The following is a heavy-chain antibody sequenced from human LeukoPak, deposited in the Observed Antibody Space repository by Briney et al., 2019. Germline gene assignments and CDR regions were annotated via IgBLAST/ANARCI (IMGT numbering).Heavy chain of an antibody. J-gene: IGHJ4*02. CDR2: TNPNSGGT. CDR1: GYTFTGYY. CDR3: ERFRDYDSSGPFLRY. Sequence: ASVTVSCKASGYTFTGYYMHWVRQAPGQGLEWVGRTNPNSGGTNYAHKFQGRVTMTIYTSIATDYLELSRLRSDDTDVSDCERFRDYDSSGPFLRYWGQGTRVSVPS. V-gene: IGHV1-2*05. D-gene: IGHD3-22*01.